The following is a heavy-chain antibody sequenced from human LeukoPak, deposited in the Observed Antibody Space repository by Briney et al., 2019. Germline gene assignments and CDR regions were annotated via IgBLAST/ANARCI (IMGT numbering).Heavy chain of an antibody. J-gene: IGHJ4*02. Sequence: GGSLRLSCAASGFTFSDYYMSWIRQAPGKGLEWVSYISSSSSPIYYADSVKGRFTISRDNAKNSLYLQMNSLRAEDTAVYYCARDPYGDYTFDYWGQGTLVTVSS. V-gene: IGHV3-11*04. D-gene: IGHD4-17*01. CDR1: GFTFSDYY. CDR2: ISSSSSPI. CDR3: ARDPYGDYTFDY.